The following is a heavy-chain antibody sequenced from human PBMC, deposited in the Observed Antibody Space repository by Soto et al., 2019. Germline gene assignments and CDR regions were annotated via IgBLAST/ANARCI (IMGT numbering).Heavy chain of an antibody. CDR3: TRGITGGVYVSAV. CDR2: FYSGGTT. V-gene: IGHV3-66*01. J-gene: IGHJ3*01. CDR1: GFTVSSRN. D-gene: IGHD2-8*02. Sequence: GGSLRLSCAASGFTVSSRNMSWVRQAPGKGLEWVSVFYSGGTTYDADSVKGRFTISRDNSKNMLYLQMNSLRAEDTAVYFCTRGITGGVYVSAVRGQRTMVPVAS.